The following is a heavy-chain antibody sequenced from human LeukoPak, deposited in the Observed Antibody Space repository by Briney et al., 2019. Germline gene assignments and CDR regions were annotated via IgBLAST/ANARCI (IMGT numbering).Heavy chain of an antibody. J-gene: IGHJ4*02. Sequence: PGGSLRLSCAASGFTFSNAWMNWVRQAPGKGLEWLANIKEDGSEKYYADSVKGRFTISRDNPKNSLYLQMNSLRAGDTAVYYCARDYDCSGGGCYFGYWGQGTLVTVSS. CDR2: IKEDGSEK. D-gene: IGHD2-15*01. CDR1: GFTFSNAW. CDR3: ARDYDCSGGGCYFGY. V-gene: IGHV3-7*04.